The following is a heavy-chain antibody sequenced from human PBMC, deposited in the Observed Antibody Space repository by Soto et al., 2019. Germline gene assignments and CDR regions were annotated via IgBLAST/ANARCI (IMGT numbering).Heavy chain of an antibody. D-gene: IGHD3-10*01. CDR3: ARAHYYGSGTGGWFDP. Sequence: PSETLSLTCTVSGGSISSGGYYWSWIRQHPGKGLEWIGYIYYSGSTYYNPSLKSRVTISVDTSMNQFSLKLSSVTAADTAVYYCARAHYYGSGTGGWFDPWGQGTLVTVSS. CDR2: IYYSGST. CDR1: GGSISSGGYY. J-gene: IGHJ5*02. V-gene: IGHV4-31*03.